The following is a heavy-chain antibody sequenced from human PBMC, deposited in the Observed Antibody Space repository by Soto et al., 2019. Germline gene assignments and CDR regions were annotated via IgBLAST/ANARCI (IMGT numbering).Heavy chain of an antibody. CDR2: IIPIFGTA. CDR1: GCTFSSYA. CDR3: ARQIYDSDTGPNFQYYFDS. J-gene: IGHJ4*02. D-gene: IGHD3-22*01. Sequence: SVKVSCKASGCTFSSYAISWVRQAPGQGLEWMGGIIPIFGTANYAQKFQGRVTITADESTSTAYMELSSLRSEDTAMYYCARQIYDSDTGPNFQYYFDSWGQGTPVTVSS. V-gene: IGHV1-69*13.